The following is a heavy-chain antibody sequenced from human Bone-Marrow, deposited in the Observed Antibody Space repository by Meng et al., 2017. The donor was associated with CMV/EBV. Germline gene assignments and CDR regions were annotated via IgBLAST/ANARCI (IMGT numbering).Heavy chain of an antibody. CDR2: INPSGGST. CDR3: ARDSYCSSTSCYNWYFDL. V-gene: IGHV1-46*01. Sequence: ASVKVSCKASGYTFTGYYMHWVRQAPGQGLEWMGIINPSGGSTSYAQKFQGRVTMTRDTSISTAYMELSRLGSDDTAVYYCARDSYCSSTSCYNWYFDLWARGTLVTVPS. CDR1: GYTFTGYY. D-gene: IGHD2-2*01. J-gene: IGHJ2*01.